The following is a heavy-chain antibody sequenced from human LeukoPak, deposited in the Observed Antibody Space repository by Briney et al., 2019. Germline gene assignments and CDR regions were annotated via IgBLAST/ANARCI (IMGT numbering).Heavy chain of an antibody. CDR1: GFTFSSYS. CDR3: ARDIRLGLGATGIFDV. V-gene: IGHV3-21*01. Sequence: GGSLRLSCTASGFTFSSYSFNWVRQAPGKGLEWVSSITSSSNDIYYADSVKGRFTISRDNAKKSLYLQMNSLRAEDTAVYYCARDIRLGLGATGIFDVWGQGTLVTVSS. D-gene: IGHD1-26*01. J-gene: IGHJ4*02. CDR2: ITSSSNDI.